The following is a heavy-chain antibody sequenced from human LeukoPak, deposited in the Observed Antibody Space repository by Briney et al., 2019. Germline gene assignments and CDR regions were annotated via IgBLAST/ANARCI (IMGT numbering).Heavy chain of an antibody. V-gene: IGHV3-7*01. CDR2: IKQDGSQT. CDR3: ARESGSVTSEVDFDY. D-gene: IGHD4-17*01. J-gene: IGHJ4*02. Sequence: GGSLKLSCAVSGFTFRNYWMSWVRQAPGKGLEWVATIKQDGSQTYYVDSVKGRFTISRDNAKNSLYLQMNSLRAEDTAVYYCARESGSVTSEVDFDYWGQGTLVTVSS. CDR1: GFTFRNYW.